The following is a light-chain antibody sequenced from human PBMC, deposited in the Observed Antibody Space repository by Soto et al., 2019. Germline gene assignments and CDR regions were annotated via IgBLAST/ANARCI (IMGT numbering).Light chain of an antibody. CDR2: GNS. V-gene: IGLV1-40*01. CDR3: QCYDRSLSVSVV. CDR1: SSNIGAGYA. Sequence: QAVVTQPPSVSGAPGQRVTISCTGSSSNIGAGYAVHWYQQLPGTAPKLLIYGNSNRPSVVPDRFSGSKSGTSASLAITGRRAEDEAGESGQCYDRSLSVSVVFGGGTTLTVL. J-gene: IGLJ2*01.